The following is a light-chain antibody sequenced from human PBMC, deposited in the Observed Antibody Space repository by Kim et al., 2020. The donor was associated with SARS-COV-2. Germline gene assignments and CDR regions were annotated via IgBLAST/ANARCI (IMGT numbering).Light chain of an antibody. CDR2: SND. CDR1: RSNSGSNT. CDR3: AAWDDSLIAVV. V-gene: IGLV1-44*01. J-gene: IGLJ2*01. Sequence: GQRVTISCSGSRSNSGSNTVNWYQQLPGMAPKLLIYSNDQRPSGVPDRFSASKSGTSASLAISGLQSEDETDYYCAAWDDSLIAVVFGGGTQLTVL.